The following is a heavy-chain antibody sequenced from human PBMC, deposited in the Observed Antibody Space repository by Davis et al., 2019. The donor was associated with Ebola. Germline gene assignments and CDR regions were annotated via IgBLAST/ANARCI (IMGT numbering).Heavy chain of an antibody. V-gene: IGHV1-46*01. J-gene: IGHJ2*01. CDR3: ARDLVQGVIGWYFDL. CDR2: INPSGGST. D-gene: IGHD3-10*01. Sequence: ASVKVSCKASGYTFTSYYMHWVRQAPGQGLEWMGIINPSGGSTSYAQKFQGRVTMTRDTSTSTVYMELSSLRSEDTAVYYCARDLVQGVIGWYFDLWGRGTLVTVSS. CDR1: GYTFTSYY.